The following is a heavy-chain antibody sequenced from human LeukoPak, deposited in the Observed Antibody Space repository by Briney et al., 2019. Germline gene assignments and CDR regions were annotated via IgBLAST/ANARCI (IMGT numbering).Heavy chain of an antibody. V-gene: IGHV1-69*05. D-gene: IGHD3-10*01. CDR3: ARSYGSGSFLDY. J-gene: IGHJ4*02. CDR1: GGTFSSYA. Sequence: SVKVSCKASGGTFSSYAISWVRQAPGQGLEWMGRIIPIFGTANYAQKFQGRVTITTDESTGTAYMELSGLRSEDTAVYFCARSYGSGSFLDYWGQGTLVTVSS. CDR2: IIPIFGTA.